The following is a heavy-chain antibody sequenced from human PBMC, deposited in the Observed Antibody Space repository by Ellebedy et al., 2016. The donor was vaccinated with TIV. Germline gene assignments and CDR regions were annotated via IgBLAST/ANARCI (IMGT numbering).Heavy chain of an antibody. V-gene: IGHV4-4*07. CDR1: GGSITSC. Sequence: ESLKISCTISGGSITSCWSWIRQPAGKGLEWIGQIYTSGNTKNNPSLRSRVTMSIDPSKSQFSLKLSSVTAADTAVYYCARGSRLVGAFDYWGQGTLVTVSS. J-gene: IGHJ4*02. CDR2: IYTSGNT. CDR3: ARGSRLVGAFDY. D-gene: IGHD1-26*01.